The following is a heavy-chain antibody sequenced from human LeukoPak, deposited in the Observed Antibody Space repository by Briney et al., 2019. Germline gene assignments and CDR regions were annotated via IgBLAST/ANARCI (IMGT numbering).Heavy chain of an antibody. CDR2: ISSSSSTI. J-gene: IGHJ5*02. D-gene: IGHD3-10*01. CDR1: GFTFSSYS. V-gene: IGHV3-48*02. Sequence: GGSLRLSCAASGFTFSSYSMNWVRQAPGKGLEWVSYISSSSSTIYYADSVKGRFTISGDNAKNSLYLQMNSLRDEDTAVYYCARDIDGSGSYYRTTNWFDPWGQGTLVTVSS. CDR3: ARDIDGSGSYYRTTNWFDP.